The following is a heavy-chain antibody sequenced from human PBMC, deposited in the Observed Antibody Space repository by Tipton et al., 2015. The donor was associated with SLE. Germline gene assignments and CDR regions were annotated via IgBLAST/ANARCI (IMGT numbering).Heavy chain of an antibody. CDR3: AREWGDAFDI. CDR2: INHSGST. V-gene: IGHV4-39*07. Sequence: TLSLTCTVSGGSISSGSYYWSWIRQPPGKGLEWIGEINHSGSTYYNPSLKSRVTISVDTSENQFSLKLSSVTAADTAVYYCAREWGDAFDIWGQGTMVTVSS. CDR1: GGSISSGSYY. J-gene: IGHJ3*02. D-gene: IGHD3-16*01.